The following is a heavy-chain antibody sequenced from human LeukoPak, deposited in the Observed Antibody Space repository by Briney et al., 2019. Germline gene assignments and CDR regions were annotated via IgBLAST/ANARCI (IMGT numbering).Heavy chain of an antibody. CDR3: ARGQNRYYDFWSGYYYYYMDV. CDR1: GYTFTSYD. V-gene: IGHV1-8*01. Sequence: TSVKVSCKASGYTFTSYDINWVRQATGQGLEWMGWMNPNSGNTGYAQKFQGRVTMTRNTSISTAYMELSSLRSEDTAVYYCARGQNRYYDFWSGYYYYYMDVWGKGTTVTVSS. D-gene: IGHD3-3*01. J-gene: IGHJ6*03. CDR2: MNPNSGNT.